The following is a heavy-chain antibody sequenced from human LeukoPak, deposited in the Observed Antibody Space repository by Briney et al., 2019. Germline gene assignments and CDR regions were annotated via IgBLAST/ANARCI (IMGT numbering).Heavy chain of an antibody. V-gene: IGHV3-64*01. Sequence: GGSLRLSCAASGFTFHIYAMHWVRQAPGKGLEYVSAISSNGGNTYYANSVKGRFTISRDNSKDTLYLQMGSLRAEDMAVYYCARAPRNYCGGDCYYFDYWGQGTLVTVSS. CDR2: ISSNGGNT. CDR3: ARAPRNYCGGDCYYFDY. D-gene: IGHD2-21*01. CDR1: GFTFHIYA. J-gene: IGHJ4*02.